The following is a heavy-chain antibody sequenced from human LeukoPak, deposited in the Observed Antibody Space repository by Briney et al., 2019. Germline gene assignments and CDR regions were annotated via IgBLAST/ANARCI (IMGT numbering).Heavy chain of an antibody. Sequence: PSETLSLTCAVYGGSFSGYYWSWIRQPPGKGLEWIGEINHSGSTNYNPSLKSRVTISVDTSKNQFSLKLSSVTAADTAVYYCARGPHDYWGQGTLVTVSS. CDR3: ARGPHDY. V-gene: IGHV4-34*01. CDR1: GGSFSGYY. J-gene: IGHJ4*02. CDR2: INHSGST.